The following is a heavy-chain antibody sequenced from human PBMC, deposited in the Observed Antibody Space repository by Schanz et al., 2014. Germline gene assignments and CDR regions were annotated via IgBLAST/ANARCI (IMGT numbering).Heavy chain of an antibody. CDR3: AKAEYDILTDSYSRLDP. CDR1: GYTFTSYG. D-gene: IGHD3-9*01. V-gene: IGHV1-18*01. CDR2: ISAYNGNT. J-gene: IGHJ5*02. Sequence: QVQLVQSGPEVKKPGASVKVSCKASGYTFTSYGISWVRQAPGQGLEWMGWISAYNGNTKYPQKLQGRVTMTTDTSTSTAYMELRSLRSDDTAVYYCAKAEYDILTDSYSRLDPWGQGTLVTVSS.